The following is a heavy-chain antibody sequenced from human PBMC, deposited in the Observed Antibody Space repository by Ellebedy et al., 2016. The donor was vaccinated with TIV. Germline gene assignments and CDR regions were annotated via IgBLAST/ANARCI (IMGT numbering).Heavy chain of an antibody. CDR3: ARAPRPGSYYISTIGS. Sequence: PGGSLRLSCAASGFTLGSYWMHWVRQAPGQGLVWVSRSDGSTTFYADSVKGRFTVSSDNANNVLYLEMNSLSAEDTAVYYCARAPRPGSYYISTIGSWGQGTLVTVSS. CDR2: SDGSTT. J-gene: IGHJ5*02. CDR1: GFTLGSYW. V-gene: IGHV3-74*01. D-gene: IGHD3-10*01.